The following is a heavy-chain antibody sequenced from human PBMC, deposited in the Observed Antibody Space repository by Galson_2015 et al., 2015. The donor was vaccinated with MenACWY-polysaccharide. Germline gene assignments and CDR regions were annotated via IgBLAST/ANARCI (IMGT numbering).Heavy chain of an antibody. CDR3: ARNGGWPTKNDY. D-gene: IGHD6-19*01. CDR1: GFTFSSYE. V-gene: IGHV3-48*03. CDR2: ISSSGSTI. J-gene: IGHJ4*02. Sequence: SLRLSCAASGFTFSSYEMNWVRQAPGKGLEWVSYISSSGSTIYYADSVKGRFTISRDNAKNSLYLQMNSLRAEDTAVYYCARNGGWPTKNDYWGQGTLVTVSS.